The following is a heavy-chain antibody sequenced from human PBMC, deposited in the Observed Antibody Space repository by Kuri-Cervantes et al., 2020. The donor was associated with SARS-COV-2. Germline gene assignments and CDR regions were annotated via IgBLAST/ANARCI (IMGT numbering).Heavy chain of an antibody. Sequence: SQTLSLTCAVSGYSIRSGYYWGWIRQPPGKGLEWIGSIYHSGGTYYNPSLKSRVTISVDTSKNQFSLKLSSVTAADTAVYYCARYLGGGFRAEYFQHWGQGTLVTVSS. CDR3: ARYLGGGFRAEYFQH. J-gene: IGHJ1*01. D-gene: IGHD3-3*01. CDR2: IYHSGGT. CDR1: GYSIRSGYY. V-gene: IGHV4-38-2*01.